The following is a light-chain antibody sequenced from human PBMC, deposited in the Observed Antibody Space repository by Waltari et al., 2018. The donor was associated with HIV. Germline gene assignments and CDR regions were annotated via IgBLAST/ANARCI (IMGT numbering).Light chain of an antibody. CDR2: DVS. CDR1: SRDVVGYNY. J-gene: IGLJ2*01. Sequence: QSALTQPASVSGSPGQSITISCTGTSRDVVGYNYVSWYQHHPGKAPKLMIYDVSNRPSGVSNRFSGSKSGNTASLTISGLQAEDEADYYCNSYTTSSTLHVVFGGGTKLTVL. V-gene: IGLV2-14*03. CDR3: NSYTTSSTLHVV.